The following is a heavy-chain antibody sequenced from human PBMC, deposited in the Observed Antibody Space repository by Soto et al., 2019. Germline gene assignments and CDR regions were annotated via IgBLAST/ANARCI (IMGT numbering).Heavy chain of an antibody. CDR2: IGTAGDT. D-gene: IGHD6-19*01. J-gene: IGHJ6*02. Sequence: GGSLRLSCAASGFTFSSYDMHWVRQATGKGLEWVSAIGTAGDTYYPGSVKGRFTISRENAKNSLYLQMNSLRAEDTAMYYCARGLRRSSGWSNYYYYGMDVWGQGTTVTVSS. CDR3: ARGLRRSSGWSNYYYYGMDV. V-gene: IGHV3-13*01. CDR1: GFTFSSYD.